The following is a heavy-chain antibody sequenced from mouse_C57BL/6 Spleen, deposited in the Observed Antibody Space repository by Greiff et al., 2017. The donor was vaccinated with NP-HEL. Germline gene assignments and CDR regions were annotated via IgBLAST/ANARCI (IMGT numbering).Heavy chain of an antibody. CDR3: ARQDDYDKDFYAMDY. J-gene: IGHJ4*01. Sequence: VQLQQSGAELVRPGASVKLSCKASGYTFTDYYINWVKQRPGQGLEWIARIYPGSGNTYYNEKFKGKATLTAEKSSSTAYMQLSSLTSEDSAFYFCARQDDYDKDFYAMDYWGQGTSVTVSS. D-gene: IGHD2-4*01. CDR1: GYTFTDYY. V-gene: IGHV1-76*01. CDR2: IYPGSGNT.